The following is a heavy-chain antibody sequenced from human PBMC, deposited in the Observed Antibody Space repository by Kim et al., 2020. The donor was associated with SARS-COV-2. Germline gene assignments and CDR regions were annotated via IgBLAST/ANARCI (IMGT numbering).Heavy chain of an antibody. D-gene: IGHD3-3*01. CDR3: ARHVTIFGVGSYYFDY. Sequence: SETLSLTCTVSGGSISSYYWSWIRQPPGKGLEWIGYIYYSGSTKYNPSLKSRVTISVDTSKNQFSLKLSSVTAADTAVYYCARHVTIFGVGSYYFDYWGQGTLVTVST. V-gene: IGHV4-59*08. CDR1: GGSISSYY. J-gene: IGHJ4*02. CDR2: IYYSGST.